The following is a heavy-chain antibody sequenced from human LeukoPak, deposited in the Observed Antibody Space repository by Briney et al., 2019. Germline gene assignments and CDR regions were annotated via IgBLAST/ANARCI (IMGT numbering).Heavy chain of an antibody. J-gene: IGHJ3*02. V-gene: IGHV3-53*01. CDR3: ARGGSYLSAFDI. CDR2: IYSGGST. CDR1: GFTFSSYG. D-gene: IGHD1-26*01. Sequence: GRTLRLSCAASGFTFSSYGMSWVRQAPGKGLEWVSIIYSGGSTFYADSVKGRFTISRDNSKNTLYLQMNSLRAEDTAVYYCARGGSYLSAFDIWGQGTMVTVSS.